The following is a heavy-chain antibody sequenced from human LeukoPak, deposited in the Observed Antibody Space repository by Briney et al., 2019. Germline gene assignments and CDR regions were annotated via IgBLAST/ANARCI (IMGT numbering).Heavy chain of an antibody. Sequence: GSLRLPCAASGFTFSSYAMSGVRQAPGKGLEWGSAISGSGGSTYDADSVRGRFTISRDNSKNPLYLQMNSLRAEDTAVYYCASPPPYDYVWGSYHNSDAFDIWGQGTMVTVSS. D-gene: IGHD3-16*02. V-gene: IGHV3-23*01. CDR2: ISGSGGST. CDR3: ASPPPYDYVWGSYHNSDAFDI. CDR1: GFTFSSYA. J-gene: IGHJ3*02.